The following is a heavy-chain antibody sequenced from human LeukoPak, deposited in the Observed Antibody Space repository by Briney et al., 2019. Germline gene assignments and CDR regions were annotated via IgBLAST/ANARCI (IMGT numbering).Heavy chain of an antibody. CDR3: ARDSNYGMDV. Sequence: GGSLRLSCSASGFTFSSYWMHWVRQPSGKGLVWVSRINRDGSGTSYVDSVKGRFTISRDNAKNTVYLQMNSLRAEDTAVYYCARDSNYGMDVWGQGTTVTVSS. J-gene: IGHJ6*02. CDR2: INRDGSGT. CDR1: GFTFSSYW. V-gene: IGHV3-74*01.